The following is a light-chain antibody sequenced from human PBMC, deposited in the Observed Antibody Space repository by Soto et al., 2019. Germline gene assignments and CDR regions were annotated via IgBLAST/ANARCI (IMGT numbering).Light chain of an antibody. CDR1: QGISTY. V-gene: IGKV1-27*01. J-gene: IGKJ3*01. Sequence: EIQMTQSPSSLSASVGDRVTITCRASQGISTYLAWYQQKPGKVPKLLIYAASTLQAGVPARFSGSGSGTDFTLTISSLQPEDVATYYCQKYNSAPRTFGPGTKVDIK. CDR3: QKYNSAPRT. CDR2: AAS.